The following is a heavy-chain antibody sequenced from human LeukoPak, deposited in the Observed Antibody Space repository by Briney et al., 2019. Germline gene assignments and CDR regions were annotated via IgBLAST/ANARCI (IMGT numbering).Heavy chain of an antibody. V-gene: IGHV3-33*01. CDR2: IWYDGSNK. J-gene: IGHJ6*02. D-gene: IGHD5-18*01. Sequence: PGRSLRLSCAASGFTFSSYGMHWVRQAPGKGLEWVAVIWYDGSNKYYADSVKGRFTISRDNSKNTLYLQMNSPRAEDTAVYYCARGSYGPKHYYYYYGMDVWGQGTTVTVSS. CDR3: ARGSYGPKHYYYYYGMDV. CDR1: GFTFSSYG.